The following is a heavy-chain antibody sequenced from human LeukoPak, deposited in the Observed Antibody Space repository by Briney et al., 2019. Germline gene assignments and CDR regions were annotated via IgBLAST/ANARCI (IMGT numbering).Heavy chain of an antibody. CDR2: ISAYNSNT. J-gene: IGHJ3*02. D-gene: IGHD1-26*01. CDR3: ARGGARTHDAFDI. CDR1: GYTFTSNG. V-gene: IGHV1-18*01. Sequence: AASVKLSCTASGYTFTSNGISWARHPPGQGKELMGWISAYNSNTNYAQKLQGRVTMTTDTSTSTAYMQLRSLRSDDTAVYYCARGGARTHDAFDIWGQGTMVTVSS.